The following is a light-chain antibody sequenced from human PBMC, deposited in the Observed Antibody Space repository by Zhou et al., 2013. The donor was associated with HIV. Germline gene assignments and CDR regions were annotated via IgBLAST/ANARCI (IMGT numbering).Light chain of an antibody. CDR1: QSIITY. CDR2: AAS. Sequence: DIQMTQSPSSLSASVGDRVTFTCRASQSIITYLNWYQQKPGKAPKLLIYAASTLQSGVPSRFSGSGSGTEFTLTISSLQPDDFATYYCQQYNSFSPWTFGQGTKVEIK. V-gene: IGKV1-17*01. CDR3: QQYNSFSPWT. J-gene: IGKJ1*01.